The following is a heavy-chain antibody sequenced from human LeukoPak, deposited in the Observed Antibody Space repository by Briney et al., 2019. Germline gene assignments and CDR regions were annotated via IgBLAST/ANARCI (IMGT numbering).Heavy chain of an antibody. CDR1: GGSFSGYY. CDR3: ARSITMIVVVITTFWGFDP. CDR2: INHSGST. J-gene: IGHJ5*02. Sequence: SETLSLTCAVYGGSFSGYYWSWTRQPPGKGLGWIGEINHSGSTNYNPSLKSRVTISVDTSKNQFSLKLSSVTAADTAVYYCARSITMIVVVITTFWGFDPWGQGTLVTVSS. V-gene: IGHV4-34*01. D-gene: IGHD3-22*01.